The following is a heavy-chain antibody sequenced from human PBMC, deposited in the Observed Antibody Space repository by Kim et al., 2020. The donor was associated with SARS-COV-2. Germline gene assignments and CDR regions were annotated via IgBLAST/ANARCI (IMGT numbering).Heavy chain of an antibody. J-gene: IGHJ3*02. D-gene: IGHD6-13*01. V-gene: IGHV3-53*04. CDR1: GFTVSSNY. CDR3: ARVQEQQLVLGAFDI. CDR2: IYSGGST. Sequence: GGSLRLSCAASGFTVSSNYMSWVRQAPGKGLEWVSVIYSGGSTYYADSVKGRFTISRHNSKNTLYLQMNSLRAEDTAVYYCARVQEQQLVLGAFDIWGQGTMVTVSS.